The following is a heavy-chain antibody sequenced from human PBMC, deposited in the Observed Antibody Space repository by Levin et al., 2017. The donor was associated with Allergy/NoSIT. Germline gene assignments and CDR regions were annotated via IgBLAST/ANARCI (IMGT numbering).Heavy chain of an antibody. D-gene: IGHD2-15*01. CDR2: IIPIFGTA. CDR3: AREMEYCSGGSCRYGVINPSGYFDY. Sequence: SVKVSCKASGGTFSSYAISWVRQAPGQGLEWMGGIIPIFGTANYAQKFQGRVTITADESTSTAYMELSSLRSEDTAVYYCAREMEYCSGGSCRYGVINPSGYFDYWGQGTLVTVSS. CDR1: GGTFSSYA. J-gene: IGHJ4*02. V-gene: IGHV1-69*13.